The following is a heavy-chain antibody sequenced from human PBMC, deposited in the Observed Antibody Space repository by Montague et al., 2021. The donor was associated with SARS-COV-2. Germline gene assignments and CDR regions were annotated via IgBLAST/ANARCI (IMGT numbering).Heavy chain of an antibody. J-gene: IGHJ4*02. Sequence: SETLSLTCAVYGGSFSGYDWTWIRQSPGKGLEWIGEITDNGSTKYNPSLKSRVTISVDTSKNQFSLKLSSVTAADTAVYYCATLPSSITIIGVVQGYYFDDWGQGTLVTVSS. CDR2: ITDNGST. CDR1: GGSFSGYD. CDR3: ATLPSSITIIGVVQGYYFDD. V-gene: IGHV4-34*01. D-gene: IGHD3-3*01.